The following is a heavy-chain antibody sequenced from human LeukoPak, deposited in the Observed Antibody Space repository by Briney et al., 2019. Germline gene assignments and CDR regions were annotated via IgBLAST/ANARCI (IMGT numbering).Heavy chain of an antibody. CDR3: ARDDRGYGLRAYYFDY. CDR1: GYTFTGYY. D-gene: IGHD3-16*01. Sequence: ASVKVSCKASGYTFTGYYKHWVRQAPGQGLEWMGWINPNSGGTNYAQKFQGRVTMTRDTSISTAYMELSRLRSDDTAVYYCARDDRGYGLRAYYFDYWGQGTLVTVSS. CDR2: INPNSGGT. J-gene: IGHJ4*02. V-gene: IGHV1-2*02.